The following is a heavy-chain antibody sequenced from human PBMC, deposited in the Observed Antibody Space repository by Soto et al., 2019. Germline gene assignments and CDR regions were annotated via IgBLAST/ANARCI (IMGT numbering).Heavy chain of an antibody. J-gene: IGHJ5*02. D-gene: IGHD2-2*01. CDR2: IYYSGST. CDR1: GDSFTTFY. V-gene: IGHV4-59*01. CDR3: ARHCSSTSCYGRARWFDP. Sequence: PSETLSLTCTVSGDSFTTFYWSWIRQAPGKGLEWIGYIYYSGSTNYNPSLKSRVTISVDTSKNQFSLKLSSVTAADTAVYYCARHCSSTSCYGRARWFDPWGQGTLVTVSS.